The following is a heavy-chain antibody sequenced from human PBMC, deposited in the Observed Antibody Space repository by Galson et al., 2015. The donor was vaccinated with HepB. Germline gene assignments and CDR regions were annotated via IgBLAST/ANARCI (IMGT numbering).Heavy chain of an antibody. CDR2: ISAHNGIT. CDR1: GYTFTSYG. Sequence: SVKVSCKASGYTFTSYGISWVRQAPGQGLEWMGWISAHNGITNYAQKVQGRVTMTTDTSTNTAYMELRSLRSDDTAVYYCAREGFSAYDYAGHYFYGMDVWGQGPTVTVFS. J-gene: IGHJ6*02. D-gene: IGHD5-12*01. CDR3: AREGFSAYDYAGHYFYGMDV. V-gene: IGHV1-18*01.